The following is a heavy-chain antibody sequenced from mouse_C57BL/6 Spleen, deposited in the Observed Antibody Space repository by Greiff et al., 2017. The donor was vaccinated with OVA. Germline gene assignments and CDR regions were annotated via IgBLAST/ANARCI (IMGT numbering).Heavy chain of an antibody. Sequence: QSGAELVRPGASVKMSCKASGYTFTSYNMHWVKQTPRQGLEWIGAIYPGNGDTSYNQKFKGKATLTVDKSSSTAYMQLSSLTSEDSAVYFCARVIYYYGSSYVNYAMDYWGQGTSVTVSS. CDR1: GYTFTSYN. J-gene: IGHJ4*01. CDR2: IYPGNGDT. V-gene: IGHV1-12*01. CDR3: ARVIYYYGSSYVNYAMDY. D-gene: IGHD1-1*01.